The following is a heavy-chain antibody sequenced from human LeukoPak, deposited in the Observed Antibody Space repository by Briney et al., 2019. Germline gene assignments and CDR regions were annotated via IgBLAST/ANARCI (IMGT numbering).Heavy chain of an antibody. J-gene: IGHJ4*02. Sequence: SETLSLTCTVSGGSISSSSYDWGWIRQPPGKGLEWVGSIFYSGSTYYNPSLKSRLTISIDTSKNQFSLKLSSMTAADTAVYYCARASGYLGYWGQGTLGTVSS. V-gene: IGHV4-39*01. D-gene: IGHD2-15*01. CDR3: ARASGYLGY. CDR2: IFYSGST. CDR1: GGSISSSSYD.